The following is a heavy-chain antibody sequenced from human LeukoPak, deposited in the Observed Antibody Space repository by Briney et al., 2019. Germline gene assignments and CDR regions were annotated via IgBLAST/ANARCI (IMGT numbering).Heavy chain of an antibody. J-gene: IGHJ5*02. CDR2: IYHSGST. CDR3: ARDLDTIFGVVTNWFDP. D-gene: IGHD3-3*01. CDR1: GGSFSGYY. V-gene: IGHV4-34*01. Sequence: SETLSLTCAVYGGSFSGYYWSWIRQPPGKGLEWIGSIYHSGSTYYNPSLKSRVTISVDTSKNQFSLKLSSVTAADTAVYYCARDLDTIFGVVTNWFDPWGQGTLVTVSS.